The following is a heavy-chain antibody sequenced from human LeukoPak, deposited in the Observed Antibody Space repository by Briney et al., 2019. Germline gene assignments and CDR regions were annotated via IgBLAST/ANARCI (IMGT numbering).Heavy chain of an antibody. D-gene: IGHD2-21*02. CDR1: GYTFNAYG. Sequence: GASVKVSCKTSGYTFNAYGISWLRQAPGQGLEWMGWISTFNGNRHYAQNFQDRVTLTTDAFTTTAFMELSSLRSDDSAVYYCARLACGGDCYLQYYYYGMDVWGQGTTVTVSS. CDR2: ISTFNGNR. J-gene: IGHJ6*02. V-gene: IGHV1-18*01. CDR3: ARLACGGDCYLQYYYYGMDV.